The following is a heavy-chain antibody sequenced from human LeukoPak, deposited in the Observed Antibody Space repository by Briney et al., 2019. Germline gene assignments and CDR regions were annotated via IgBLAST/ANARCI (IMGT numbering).Heavy chain of an antibody. D-gene: IGHD3-16*01. Sequence: ASVKVSCKASGGTFSSYAISWVRQAPGQGLEWMGWISAYNGNTNYAQKLQGRVTMTTDTSTSTAYMELRSLRSDDTAVYYCAAGAYDYVWGSYPFDYWGQGTLVTVSS. V-gene: IGHV1-18*01. CDR2: ISAYNGNT. J-gene: IGHJ4*02. CDR1: GGTFSSYA. CDR3: AAGAYDYVWGSYPFDY.